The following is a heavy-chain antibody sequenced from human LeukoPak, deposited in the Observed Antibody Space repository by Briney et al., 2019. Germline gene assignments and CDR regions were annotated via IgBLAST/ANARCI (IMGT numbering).Heavy chain of an antibody. CDR1: GGSIRSSSYI. CDR3: ASLRGAWDRNWFAP. Sequence: PSETLSLTCTVSGGSIRSSSYIWDWIRQPPGKGLKWSGRISYSGSTYYNPSLQSRVTISVDTSKNQFSLKLSSVTAADTAVYYCASLRGAWDRNWFAPWGQGTLVAVSS. V-gene: IGHV4-39*07. CDR2: ISYSGST. D-gene: IGHD1-26*01. J-gene: IGHJ5*02.